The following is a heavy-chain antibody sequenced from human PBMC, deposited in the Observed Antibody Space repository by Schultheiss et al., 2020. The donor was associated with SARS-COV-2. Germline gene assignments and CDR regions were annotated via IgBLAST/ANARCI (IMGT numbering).Heavy chain of an antibody. J-gene: IGHJ4*02. CDR1: RFTFSNSV. CDR3: ARDLSGREDY. Sequence: GGSLRLSCAASRFTFSNSVMQWVRQAPGKGLMWVSRINEDGSTTNHADSVKGRFTISRDNAKNTLYLQLNSLRGEDTAVYYCARDLSGREDYWGQGTLVTVSS. CDR2: INEDGSTT. D-gene: IGHD3-10*01. V-gene: IGHV3-74*01.